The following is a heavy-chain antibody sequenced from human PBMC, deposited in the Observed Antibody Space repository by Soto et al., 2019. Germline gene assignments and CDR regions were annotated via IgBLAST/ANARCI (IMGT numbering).Heavy chain of an antibody. CDR3: AKVVDTAPEADFDY. V-gene: IGHV3-30*18. Sequence: GGSLRLSCAASGFTFSSYGMHWVRQAPGKGLEWVAVISYDGSNKYYADSVKGRFTISRDNSKNTLYLQMNSLRAEDTAVYYCAKVVDTAPEADFDYWGQGTLVTVSS. J-gene: IGHJ4*02. CDR2: ISYDGSNK. D-gene: IGHD5-18*01. CDR1: GFTFSSYG.